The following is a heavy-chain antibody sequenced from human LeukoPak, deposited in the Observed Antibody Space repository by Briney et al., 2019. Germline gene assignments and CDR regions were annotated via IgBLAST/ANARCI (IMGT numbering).Heavy chain of an antibody. V-gene: IGHV1-8*01. Sequence: ASEKVSCKASGYTFTSYDINWVRQATGQGLEWMGWMNPNSGNTGYAQRFQGRVTMTRNTSISTAYMELSSLKSEDTAVYYCARGTSGIAVAGTSNWFDPWGQGTLVTVSS. CDR3: ARGTSGIAVAGTSNWFDP. J-gene: IGHJ5*02. CDR1: GYTFTSYD. CDR2: MNPNSGNT. D-gene: IGHD6-19*01.